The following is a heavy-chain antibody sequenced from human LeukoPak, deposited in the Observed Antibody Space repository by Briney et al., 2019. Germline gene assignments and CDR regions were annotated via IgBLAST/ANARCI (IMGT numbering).Heavy chain of an antibody. CDR3: ARPFLTGYGMDV. V-gene: IGHV1-69*01. CDR2: IIPIFGTA. Sequence: ASVKVSCKASGGTFSSYAISWVRQAPGQGLEWMGGIIPIFGTANYAQKFQGRVTITADGSTSTAYMELSSLRSEDTAVYYCARPFLTGYGMDVWGQGTTVTVSS. CDR1: GGTFSSYA. J-gene: IGHJ6*02.